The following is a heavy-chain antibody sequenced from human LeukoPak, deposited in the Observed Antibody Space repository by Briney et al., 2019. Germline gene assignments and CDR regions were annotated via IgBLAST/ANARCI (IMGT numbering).Heavy chain of an antibody. CDR2: ISGSGDST. V-gene: IGHV3-23*01. CDR3: AKHLGGGFGRWLQFPLDY. D-gene: IGHD5-24*01. CDR1: GFTFSSYG. J-gene: IGHJ4*02. Sequence: GGSLRLSCAASGFTFSSYGMSWVRQAPGKGLEWVSGISGSGDSTFYADSVKGRFTISRDTSKNTLYLQMNSLRAEDTAVYYCAKHLGGGFGRWLQFPLDYWGQGTLVTVSS.